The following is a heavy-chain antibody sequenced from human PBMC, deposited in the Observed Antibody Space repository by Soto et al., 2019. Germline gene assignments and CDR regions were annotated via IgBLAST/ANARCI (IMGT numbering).Heavy chain of an antibody. CDR1: GGSISSSSYY. D-gene: IGHD6-13*01. J-gene: IGHJ5*02. CDR2: IYYSGST. V-gene: IGHV4-39*01. CDR3: ARQVDKGIAAARGWFDP. Sequence: PSETLSLTCTVSGGSISSSSYYWGWIRQPPGKGLEWIGSIYYSGSTYYNPSLKSRVTISVDTSKNQFSLKLSSVTAADTAVYYCARQVDKGIAAARGWFDPWGQGTLVTVSS.